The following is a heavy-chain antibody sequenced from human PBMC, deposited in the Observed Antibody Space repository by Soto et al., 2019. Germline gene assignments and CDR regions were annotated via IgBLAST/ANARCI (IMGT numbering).Heavy chain of an antibody. CDR3: TALGYYDGNEGGGY. CDR2: ISYDGSNK. D-gene: IGHD3-16*01. V-gene: IGHV3-30*03. Sequence: QVHLVESGGGVVQPGRSLRLSCAASEFTFSGYGMHWVRQAPGKGLEWVAVISYDGSNKYYADSVKGRFTISRDNSKNTLYLQMNSLRAEDRAVYYCTALGYYDGNEGGGYWGQGTLVTVSS. CDR1: EFTFSGYG. J-gene: IGHJ1*01.